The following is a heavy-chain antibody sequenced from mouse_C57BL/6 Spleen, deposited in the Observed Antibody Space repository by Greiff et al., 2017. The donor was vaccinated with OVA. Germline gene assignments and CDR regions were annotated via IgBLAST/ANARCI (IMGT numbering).Heavy chain of an antibody. CDR2: IYPGDGDT. CDR1: GYAFSSSW. CDR3: ARRSFYYYAMDY. Sequence: VQLVESGPELVKPGASVKISCKASGYAFSSSWMNWVKQRPGKGLEWIGRIYPGDGDTNYNGKFKGKATLTADKSSSTAYMQLSSLTSEDSAVYFCARRSFYYYAMDYWGQGTSVTVSS. V-gene: IGHV1-82*01. J-gene: IGHJ4*01.